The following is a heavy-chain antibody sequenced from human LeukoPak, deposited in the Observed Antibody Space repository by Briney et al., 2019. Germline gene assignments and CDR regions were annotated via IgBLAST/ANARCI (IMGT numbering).Heavy chain of an antibody. CDR2: IYYSGST. CDR1: GGSISSGGYY. V-gene: IGHV4-31*03. D-gene: IGHD4/OR15-4a*01. J-gene: IGHJ4*02. Sequence: PSETLSLTCTVSGGSISSGGYYWSWIRQHPGKGLEWIGYIYYSGSTYYNPSLKSRVTISVDTSKNQFSLKLSSVTAADTAVYYCARGDYGTSGFDYWGQGTLVTVSS. CDR3: ARGDYGTSGFDY.